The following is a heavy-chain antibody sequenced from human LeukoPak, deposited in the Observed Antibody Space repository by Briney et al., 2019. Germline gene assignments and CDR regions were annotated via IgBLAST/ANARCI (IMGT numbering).Heavy chain of an antibody. Sequence: GGSLRLSCAASGFTFSSYAMSWVRQAPGKGLEWVSDISGGGATTFYADSVKGRFTISRDNSKNTLYLQLGSLRAEDTAVYYSAKSTGYSTTGRDFDSWGRGTLVTVSS. J-gene: IGHJ4*02. CDR3: AKSTGYSTTGRDFDS. CDR2: ISGGGATT. CDR1: GFTFSSYA. V-gene: IGHV3-23*01. D-gene: IGHD6-13*01.